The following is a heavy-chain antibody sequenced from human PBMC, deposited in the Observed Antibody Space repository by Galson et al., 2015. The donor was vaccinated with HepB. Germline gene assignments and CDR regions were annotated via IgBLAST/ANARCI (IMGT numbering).Heavy chain of an antibody. CDR1: GYSFTSYW. V-gene: IGHV5-51*06. D-gene: IGHD6-13*01. CDR3: ARCRAAAGTTSTYYYYGMDV. CDR2: IYPGDSDT. J-gene: IGHJ6*02. Sequence: SCKGSGYSFTSYWIGWVRQMPGKGLEWMGIIYPGDSDTRYSPSFQGQVTISADKSISTAYLQWSSLKASDTAMYYCARCRAAAGTTSTYYYYGMDVWGQGTTVTVS.